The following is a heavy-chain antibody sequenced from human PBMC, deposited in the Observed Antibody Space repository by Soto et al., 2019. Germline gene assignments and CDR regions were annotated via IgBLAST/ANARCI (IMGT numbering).Heavy chain of an antibody. CDR3: ARGGGYSGYDGAFDI. CDR2: IYYSGST. CDR1: GGSISSSSYY. Sequence: PSETLSLTCTVSGGSISSSSYYWGWIRQPPGKGLEWIGTIYYSGSTYYNPSLKSRVTISVDTSKNQFSLKPSSVTAADTAVYYCARGGGYSGYDGAFDIWGQGTMVTVSS. J-gene: IGHJ3*02. V-gene: IGHV4-39*07. D-gene: IGHD5-12*01.